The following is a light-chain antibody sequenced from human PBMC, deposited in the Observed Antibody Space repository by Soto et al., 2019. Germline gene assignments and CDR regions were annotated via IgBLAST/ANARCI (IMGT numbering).Light chain of an antibody. CDR2: AAS. V-gene: IGKV3-20*01. J-gene: IGKJ1*01. CDR1: ESVSSNY. CDR3: QQYDNLWT. Sequence: EIVLTQSPGTLSSSPGERATLSCRASESVSSNYLAWYQQRPGQAPRLLIYAASNRARGIPDRFGGSGSGTDFTLTISSLQPEDIATYYCQQYDNLWTFGQGTKVEIK.